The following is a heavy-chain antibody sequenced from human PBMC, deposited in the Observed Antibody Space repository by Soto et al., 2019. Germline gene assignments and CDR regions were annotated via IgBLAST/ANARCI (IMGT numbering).Heavy chain of an antibody. CDR3: ASTRYCSSTSCYGGPSYFDY. CDR1: GGTFSSYA. D-gene: IGHD2-2*01. V-gene: IGHV1-69*01. Sequence: QVQLVQSGAEVKKPGSSVKVSCKASGGTFSSYAISWVRQAPGQGLEWMGGIIPIFGTANYAQKFQGRVTITADESTSTAYMELSSLRSEDTAVYYCASTRYCSSTSCYGGPSYFDYWCQGTLVTVSS. CDR2: IIPIFGTA. J-gene: IGHJ4*02.